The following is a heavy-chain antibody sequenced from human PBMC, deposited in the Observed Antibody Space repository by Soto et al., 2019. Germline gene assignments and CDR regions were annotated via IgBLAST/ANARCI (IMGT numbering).Heavy chain of an antibody. Sequence: QVQLQESGPGLVKPSQTLSLTCIVSGGSISSVGYYWSWIRQHPGKGLEWIGYIYYSGSTYYNPSLKSRVTISVDTSKNQFSLKLSSVTAADTAVYYCARDWRGYRYGYYYYYGMDVWGQGTKVTVSS. CDR2: IYYSGST. V-gene: IGHV4-31*03. J-gene: IGHJ6*02. CDR3: ARDWRGYRYGYYYYYGMDV. CDR1: GGSISSVGYY. D-gene: IGHD5-18*01.